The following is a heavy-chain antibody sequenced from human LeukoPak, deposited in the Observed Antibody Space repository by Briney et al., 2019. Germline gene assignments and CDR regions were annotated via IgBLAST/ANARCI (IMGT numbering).Heavy chain of an antibody. CDR3: ARNPGGIRTLDI. D-gene: IGHD2-15*01. Sequence: SQTLSLTSAIAGDSVSSNSAAWNCLRHSPSRGLEWLGRTFYRYKWYNEYAVSVNSRITINPDTAKNQVSLQLNSVTPEDTAVYYCARNPGGIRTLDIWGQGTMVTVSS. J-gene: IGHJ3*02. CDR2: TFYRYKWYN. CDR1: GDSVSSNSAA. V-gene: IGHV6-1*01.